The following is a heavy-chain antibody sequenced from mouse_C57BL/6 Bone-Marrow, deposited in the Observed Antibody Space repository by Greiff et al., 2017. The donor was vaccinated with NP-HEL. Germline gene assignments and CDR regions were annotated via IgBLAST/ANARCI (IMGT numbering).Heavy chain of an antibody. Sequence: EVMLVESGGGLVQPGGSLSLSCAASGFTFTDYYMSWVRQPPGKALEWLGFIRNKANGDTTESSSSVKGRFTISRDYYQSILYLQMNALRAKDSATYYCARWFLFPSDYDKGYAMDYWGQGTSVTVSS. CDR2: IRNKANGDTT. V-gene: IGHV7-3*01. D-gene: IGHD2-4*01. CDR1: GFTFTDYY. CDR3: ARWFLFPSDYDKGYAMDY. J-gene: IGHJ4*01.